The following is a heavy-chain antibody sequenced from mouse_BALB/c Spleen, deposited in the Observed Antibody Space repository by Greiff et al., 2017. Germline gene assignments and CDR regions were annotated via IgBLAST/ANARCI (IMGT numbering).Heavy chain of an antibody. CDR3: ARSYDYGYFDY. D-gene: IGHD2-4*01. J-gene: IGHJ2*01. V-gene: IGHV1-69*02. CDR2: IDPSDSYT. Sequence: QVQLQQPGAELVKPGASVKLSCKASGYTFTSYWMHWVKQRPGQGLEWIGEIDPSDSYTNYNQKFKGKATLTVDKSSSTAYMQLSSLTSEDSAVYYCARSYDYGYFDYWGQGTTLTVSS. CDR1: GYTFTSYW.